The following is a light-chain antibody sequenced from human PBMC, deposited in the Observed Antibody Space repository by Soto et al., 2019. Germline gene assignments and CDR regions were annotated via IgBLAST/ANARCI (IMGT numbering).Light chain of an antibody. CDR1: QSISTW. J-gene: IGKJ1*01. CDR2: DAS. CDR3: QQYNSYSRT. Sequence: DSQVTHSPSTLYASVGDRVSITCLASQSISTWLAWYQQKPGKAPRLLIYDASTLESGVPSRFSGSGSGTEFTLTISSLQPDDFATYYCQQYNSYSRTFGQGTKVDI. V-gene: IGKV1-5*01.